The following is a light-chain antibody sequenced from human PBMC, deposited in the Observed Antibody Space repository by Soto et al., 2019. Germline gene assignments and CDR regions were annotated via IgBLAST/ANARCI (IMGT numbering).Light chain of an antibody. CDR3: LHDYSYPRT. J-gene: IGKJ1*01. Sequence: AIQMTQSPSSLSASVVDRVIITCRASQAIRNDLGWYQQKPGKAPKLLIYTASTLQSGVPSRFSGSGSGADFTLTIRSLQPEDSATYYCLHDYSYPRTFGQGTKVDI. V-gene: IGKV1-6*01. CDR2: TAS. CDR1: QAIRND.